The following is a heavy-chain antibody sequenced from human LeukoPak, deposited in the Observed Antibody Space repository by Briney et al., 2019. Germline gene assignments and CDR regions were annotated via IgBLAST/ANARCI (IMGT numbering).Heavy chain of an antibody. J-gene: IGHJ4*02. D-gene: IGHD1-1*01. Sequence: SETLSLTCTVSGGSISSGAYYWNWIRQHPGKGLEWIGHIYCSGSTYYNPSLKSRVTISVDTSKNQFSLKLSSVTAADTAVYYCARSLERQFDSWGQGTLVTVSS. V-gene: IGHV4-31*03. CDR3: ARSLERQFDS. CDR2: IYCSGST. CDR1: GGSISSGAYY.